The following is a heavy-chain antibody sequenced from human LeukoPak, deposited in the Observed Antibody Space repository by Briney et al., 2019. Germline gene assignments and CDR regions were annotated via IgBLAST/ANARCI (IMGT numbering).Heavy chain of an antibody. Sequence: PGGSLRLSCAASGFTFSSYAMSWVRQAPGKGLEWVSAISGSGGSTYYADSVKGRFTISRDNSKNTLYLQMNSLRAEDTAVYYCAKDGLYYDFWSGYQGAPNWFDPWGQGTLVTVSS. J-gene: IGHJ5*02. V-gene: IGHV3-23*01. D-gene: IGHD3-3*01. CDR2: ISGSGGST. CDR3: AKDGLYYDFWSGYQGAPNWFDP. CDR1: GFTFSSYA.